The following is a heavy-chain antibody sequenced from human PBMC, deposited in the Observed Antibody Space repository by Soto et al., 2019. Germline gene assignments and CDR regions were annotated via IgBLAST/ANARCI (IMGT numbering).Heavy chain of an antibody. D-gene: IGHD1-1*01. Sequence: QVQLVQSGAEVKKPGASVKVSCKAAGYTFTNYDINWVRQASGQGLEWMGWLTPNNGDTGIAQKFRGRLAMTRNTSISTAYMELSNLTSEDSAVYYCARENADFDYWCQGSQVTVSS. CDR2: LTPNNGDT. CDR1: GYTFTNYD. J-gene: IGHJ4*02. CDR3: ARENADFDY. V-gene: IGHV1-8*01.